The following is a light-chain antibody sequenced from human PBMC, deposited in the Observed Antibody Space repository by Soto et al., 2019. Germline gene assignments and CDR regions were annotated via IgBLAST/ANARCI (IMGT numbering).Light chain of an antibody. CDR1: QSVSSSY. CDR2: GAS. J-gene: IGKJ2*01. Sequence: EIVLTQSPGTLSLSPGERATLSCRASQSVSSSYLAWYQQKPGQAPRLLIYGASSRATGIPDRFSGSGSGTDFTLTISSLEPEDFAVYYCQQYGSSQYTFGQGTELEIK. CDR3: QQYGSSQYT. V-gene: IGKV3-20*01.